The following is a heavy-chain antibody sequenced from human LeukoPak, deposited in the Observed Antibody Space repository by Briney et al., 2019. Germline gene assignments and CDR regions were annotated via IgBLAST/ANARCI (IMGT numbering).Heavy chain of an antibody. Sequence: GGSLRLSCAASGFTFSSYGMHWVRQAPGKGLEWVAVIWYDGSNKYYADSVKGRFTISRDNSKNTLYLQMNSLRAEDTAVYYCARGLRGQQLVLNWFDPWGQGTLVTVSS. CDR1: GFTFSSYG. D-gene: IGHD6-13*01. CDR3: ARGLRGQQLVLNWFDP. V-gene: IGHV3-33*01. J-gene: IGHJ5*02. CDR2: IWYDGSNK.